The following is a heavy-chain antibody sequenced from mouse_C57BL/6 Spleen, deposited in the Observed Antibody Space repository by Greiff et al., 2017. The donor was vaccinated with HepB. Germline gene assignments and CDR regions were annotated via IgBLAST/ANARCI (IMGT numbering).Heavy chain of an antibody. CDR3: TRGLGDDGYAMDY. CDR1: GFSFSSYA. Sequence: DVMLVESGEGLVKPGGSLKLSCAASGFSFSSYALSWVRQTPEKRLEWVAYISSGGDYIYYADPVKGRFTISRDNARNTLYLQMSSLKSEDTAMYYCTRGLGDDGYAMDYWGQGTSVTVSS. J-gene: IGHJ4*01. CDR2: ISSGGDYI. D-gene: IGHD4-1*01. V-gene: IGHV5-9-1*02.